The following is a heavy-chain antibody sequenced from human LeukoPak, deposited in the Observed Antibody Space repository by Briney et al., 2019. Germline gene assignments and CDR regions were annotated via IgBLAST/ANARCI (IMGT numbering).Heavy chain of an antibody. D-gene: IGHD6-19*01. CDR3: ARGGENSGFDY. V-gene: IGHV3-21*01. CDR2: ISSLSNYI. Sequence: GGSLRLSCAASRFTFTNYSMNWVRQAPGKGLEGVSSISSLSNYIYYADSVKGRFTISRDNAKNSLYLQMNSLRAEDTALYYCARGGENSGFDYWGQGTLVIVSS. CDR1: RFTFTNYS. J-gene: IGHJ4*02.